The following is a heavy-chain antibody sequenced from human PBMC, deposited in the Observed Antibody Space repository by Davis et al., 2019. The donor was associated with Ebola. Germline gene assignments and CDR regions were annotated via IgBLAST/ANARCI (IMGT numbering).Heavy chain of an antibody. Sequence: GESLKISCAASGFTFSSYGMHWVRQAPGKGLEWVAVIWYDGNNKYYADSVKGRFPISRDNSKNTLYLQMTSLRAEDTAVYYCARPFYDVLTGYPYNDAFDIWGQGTMVTVSS. J-gene: IGHJ3*02. CDR3: ARPFYDVLTGYPYNDAFDI. D-gene: IGHD3-9*01. CDR1: GFTFSSYG. CDR2: IWYDGNNK. V-gene: IGHV3-33*01.